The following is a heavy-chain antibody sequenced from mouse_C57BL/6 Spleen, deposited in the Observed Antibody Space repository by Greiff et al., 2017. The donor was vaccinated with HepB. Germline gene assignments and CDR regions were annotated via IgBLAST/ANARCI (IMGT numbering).Heavy chain of an antibody. Sequence: VQLQQSGAELVKPGASVKMSCKASGYTFTSYWITWVKQRPGQGLEWIGDIYPGSGSTNYNEKFKSKATLTVDTSSSTAYMQLSSLTSEDSAVYYCARGHGSSFYWYFDVWGTGTTVTVSS. J-gene: IGHJ1*03. CDR2: IYPGSGST. CDR1: GYTFTSYW. CDR3: ARGHGSSFYWYFDV. D-gene: IGHD1-1*01. V-gene: IGHV1-55*01.